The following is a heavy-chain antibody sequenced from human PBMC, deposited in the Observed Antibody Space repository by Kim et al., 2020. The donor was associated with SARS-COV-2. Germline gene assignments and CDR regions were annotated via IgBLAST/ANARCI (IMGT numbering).Heavy chain of an antibody. V-gene: IGHV3-74*01. D-gene: IGHD2-15*01. Sequence: GGSLRLSCAASGFTFSSYWMHWVRQAPGKGLVWVSRINSDGSSTSYADSMKGRFTISRDNAKNTLYLQMNSLRAEDTAVYYCARYCSGGSCYSYYYYGMDVWGQGTTVTVSS. J-gene: IGHJ6*02. CDR1: GFTFSSYW. CDR3: ARYCSGGSCYSYYYYGMDV. CDR2: INSDGSST.